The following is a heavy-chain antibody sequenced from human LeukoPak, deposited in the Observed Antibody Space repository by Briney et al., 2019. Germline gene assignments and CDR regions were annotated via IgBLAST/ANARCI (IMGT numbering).Heavy chain of an antibody. CDR2: INTYNGNA. J-gene: IGHJ4*02. CDR3: ARDELGIADLLRN. D-gene: IGHD1-26*01. Sequence: ASVKVSCKTSGYTFTNYGISWVRQAPGQGLEWMGWINTYNGNANYAQKVQGRVTMTTDTSTSTAYMEVRSLRYDDTAVYYYARDELGIADLLRNWGQGTLVTVSS. CDR1: GYTFTNYG. V-gene: IGHV1-18*01.